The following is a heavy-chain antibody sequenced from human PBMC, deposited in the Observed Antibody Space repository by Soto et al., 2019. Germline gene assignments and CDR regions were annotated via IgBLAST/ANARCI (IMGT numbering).Heavy chain of an antibody. D-gene: IGHD1-26*01. CDR2: IYYSGKN. J-gene: IGHJ4*02. V-gene: IGHV4-39*01. CDR3: ARQGYYPTTKIYPPSRF. Sequence: SETLSLTCTVSGGSISSTDYSWGWIRQPPGKGLEWIGSIYYSGKNFYNPSLKSRVTISVDTSKSQFSLRVSSVTAADTAVYYCARQGYYPTTKIYPPSRFWGQGTLVTVSS. CDR1: GGSISSTDYS.